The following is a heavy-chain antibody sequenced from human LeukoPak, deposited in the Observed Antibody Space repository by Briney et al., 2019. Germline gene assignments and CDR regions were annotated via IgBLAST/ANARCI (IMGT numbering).Heavy chain of an antibody. D-gene: IGHD6-13*01. V-gene: IGHV3-30*04. CDR2: ISLDGSNK. CDR1: GFTFSSYA. J-gene: IGHJ6*02. Sequence: PGGSLRLSCAASGFTFSSYAMHWVRQAPGKGLEWVAVISLDGSNKYYADSVKGRFTISRDNSKNTLYLQMNSLRAEDTAVYYCARDRGGSSSWYYYYGMDVWGQGTTVTVSS. CDR3: ARDRGGSSSWYYYYGMDV.